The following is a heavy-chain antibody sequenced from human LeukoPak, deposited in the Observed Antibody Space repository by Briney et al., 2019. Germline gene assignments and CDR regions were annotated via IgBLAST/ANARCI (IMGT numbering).Heavy chain of an antibody. CDR3: ARDWGYYYYYGMDV. V-gene: IGHV3-21*01. D-gene: IGHD3-16*01. J-gene: IGHJ6*02. CDR2: ISSSSSYI. CDR1: GFTFSSYS. Sequence: GGSLRLSCAASGFTFSSYSMNWVRQAPGKGLEWVSSISSSSSYIYYADSVKGRFTICRDNAKNSLYLQMNSLRAEDTAVYYCARDWGYYYYYGMDVRGQGTTVTVSS.